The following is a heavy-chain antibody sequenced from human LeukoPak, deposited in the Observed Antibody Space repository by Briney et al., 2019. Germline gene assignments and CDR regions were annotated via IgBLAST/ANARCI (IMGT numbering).Heavy chain of an antibody. CDR2: INHSGST. Sequence: SETLSLTCAVYGGSFSGYYWSWIRQPPGKGLEWIGEINHSGSTNDNPSLKSRVTISVDTSKNQFSLKLSSVTAADTAVYYCARASSSGWSYYFDYWGQGTLVTVSS. J-gene: IGHJ4*02. CDR3: ARASSSGWSYYFDY. D-gene: IGHD6-19*01. V-gene: IGHV4-34*01. CDR1: GGSFSGYY.